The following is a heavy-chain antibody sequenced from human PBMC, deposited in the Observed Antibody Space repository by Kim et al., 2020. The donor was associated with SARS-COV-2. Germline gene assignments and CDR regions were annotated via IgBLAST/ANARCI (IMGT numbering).Heavy chain of an antibody. CDR3: ARIHCSGTSCYSVDY. CDR1: GGSISSSSYY. Sequence: SETLSLTCTVSGGSISSSSYYWGWIRQPPGKGLEWIGNIYYSGSTYYNPSLKSRVTISVDTSKNQFSLKLSSVTAADTAVYYCARIHCSGTSCYSVDYWGQGTLVTVSS. J-gene: IGHJ4*02. CDR2: IYYSGST. V-gene: IGHV4-39*01. D-gene: IGHD2-15*01.